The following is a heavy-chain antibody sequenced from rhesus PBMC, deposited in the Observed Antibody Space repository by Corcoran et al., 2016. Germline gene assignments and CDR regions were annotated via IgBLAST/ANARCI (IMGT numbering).Heavy chain of an antibody. CDR2: IYGSGSST. V-gene: IGHV4-169*01. Sequence: QLQLQESGPGLVKPSETLSVTCAVSGGSISSSYWSWIRQAPGKGLEWIGYIYGSGSSTNYNPSLKGRVTLSVDTSKNQLSLKLSSVTAADTAVYYCARGYSGYSYFDYWGRGVLVTVSS. D-gene: IGHD5-24*01. CDR3: ARGYSGYSYFDY. CDR1: GGSISSSY. J-gene: IGHJ4*01.